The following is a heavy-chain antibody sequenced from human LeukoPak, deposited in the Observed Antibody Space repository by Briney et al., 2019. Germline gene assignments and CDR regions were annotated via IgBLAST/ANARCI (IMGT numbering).Heavy chain of an antibody. V-gene: IGHV4-59*01. Sequence: SETLSLTCTVSGGSISNYYWSWIRQPPGKGLEWIGYIYYSGSTYYNPSLKSRVTISVDTSKNQFSLKLSSVTAADTAVYYCARGSWYFDYWGQGTLVTVS. J-gene: IGHJ4*02. CDR2: IYYSGST. CDR3: ARGSWYFDY. D-gene: IGHD6-13*01. CDR1: GGSISNYY.